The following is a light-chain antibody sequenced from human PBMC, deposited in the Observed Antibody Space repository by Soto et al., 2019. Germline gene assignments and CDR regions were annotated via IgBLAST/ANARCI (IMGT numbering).Light chain of an antibody. CDR3: CSYAGSNNFEV. J-gene: IGLJ1*01. Sequence: QSALTQPPSASGSPGQSVTISCTGTSSDVGGYNYVSWYQQHPGKAPKLVIYEVSKRPSGVPDRFSGSKSGNTASLTVSGLQAEDEADYYCCSYAGSNNFEVFGTGTKVTVL. CDR2: EVS. CDR1: SSDVGGYNY. V-gene: IGLV2-8*01.